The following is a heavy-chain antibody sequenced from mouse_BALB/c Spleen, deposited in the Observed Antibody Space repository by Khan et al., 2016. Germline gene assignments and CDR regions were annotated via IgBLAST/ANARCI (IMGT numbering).Heavy chain of an antibody. CDR3: ARWGGTAY. CDR2: ISYSGST. D-gene: IGHD4-1*01. CDR1: GYSITSDYA. Sequence: EVQLVESGPGLVKPSQSLSLTCTVTGYSITSDYAWNWIRQFPGNKLEWMGYISYSGSTSYNPSLKSRISITRDTSKNQFFLQLNSVTTEDTATXYCARWGGTAYWGQGTLVTVSA. V-gene: IGHV3-2*02. J-gene: IGHJ3*01.